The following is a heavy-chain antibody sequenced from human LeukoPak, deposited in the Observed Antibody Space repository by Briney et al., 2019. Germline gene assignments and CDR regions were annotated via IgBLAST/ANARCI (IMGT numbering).Heavy chain of an antibody. CDR1: GFTFDDYA. Sequence: GRSLRLSCAASGFTFDDYAMHWVRQAPGKGLDWVSGISWNSGSIGYADSVKGRFTISRDNAKNSLYLQMNSLRAEDTALYYCAKERYSSSWYAIDYWGQGTLATVYS. CDR2: ISWNSGSI. D-gene: IGHD6-13*01. CDR3: AKERYSSSWYAIDY. V-gene: IGHV3-9*01. J-gene: IGHJ4*02.